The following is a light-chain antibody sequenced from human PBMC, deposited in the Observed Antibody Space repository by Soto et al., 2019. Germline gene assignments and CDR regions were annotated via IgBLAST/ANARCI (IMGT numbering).Light chain of an antibody. CDR2: DAS. CDR1: QTVRNNY. Sequence: EFELTQSPGTLSLSPGERATLSCRASQTVRNNYLAWYQQKPGQAPRLLIYDASSRATGIPDRFSGGGSGTDFTLTISRLEPEDFAVYYCQQFSSYPRTFGGGTKVDIK. CDR3: QQFSSYPRT. J-gene: IGKJ4*01. V-gene: IGKV3-20*01.